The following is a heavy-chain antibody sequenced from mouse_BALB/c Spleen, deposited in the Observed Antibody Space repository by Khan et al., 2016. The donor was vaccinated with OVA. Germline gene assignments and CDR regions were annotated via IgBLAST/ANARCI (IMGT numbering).Heavy chain of an antibody. D-gene: IGHD2-10*02. CDR1: GYTFSSYY. J-gene: IGHJ3*01. CDR3: TRSGYGNPFAY. CDR2: INPNNGGP. V-gene: IGHV1S81*02. Sequence: QVQLQQSGAELVKPGASVKLSCKASGYTFSSYYMYWVKQRPGQGLEWIGGINPNNGGPNFNEKFKTKATLTVDKSSSTAYMHLSSLTSEDSAVYYCTRSGYGNPFAYWGQGTRVTVSP.